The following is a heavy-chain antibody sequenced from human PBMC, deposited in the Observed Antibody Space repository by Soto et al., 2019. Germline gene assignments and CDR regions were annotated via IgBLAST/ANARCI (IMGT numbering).Heavy chain of an antibody. V-gene: IGHV1-18*04. J-gene: IGHJ4*02. D-gene: IGHD2-15*01. CDR2: ISPFTGDT. CDR1: GYTFTNYG. CDR3: ARSCSGGSCHSAY. Sequence: ASVKVSCKASGYTFTNYGINWVRQAPGQGPEWMGWISPFTGDTHYTQSLQGRITMTTDTSTSTAYMELRSLRSADTAVYYCARSCSGGSCHSAYWGQGTLVTVSS.